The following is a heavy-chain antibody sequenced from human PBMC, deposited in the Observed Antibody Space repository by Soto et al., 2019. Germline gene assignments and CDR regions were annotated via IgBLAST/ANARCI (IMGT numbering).Heavy chain of an antibody. CDR2: ISGSGGST. CDR1: GFTFSSYW. CDR3: AKDRISYFDY. V-gene: IGHV3-23*01. J-gene: IGHJ4*02. Sequence: GGSLRLSCAASGFTFSSYWMHWVRQAPGKGLEWVSVISGSGGSTYYADSVKGRFTISRDNSKNTLYLQMNSLRAEDTAVYYCAKDRISYFDYWGQGTLVTVSS.